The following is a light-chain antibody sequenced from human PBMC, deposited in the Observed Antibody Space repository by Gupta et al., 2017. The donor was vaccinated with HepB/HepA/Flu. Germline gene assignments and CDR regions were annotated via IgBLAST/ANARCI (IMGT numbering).Light chain of an antibody. CDR2: DAF. V-gene: IGKV3-11*01. J-gene: IGKJ4*01. CDR3: QQRINWPLT. Sequence: EIVLTQSPVTLSLSPGERATLSCRASQSVSRYLAWYQQKPGQPPSLLVFDAFNRATGVPARFSGSGSGTDFTLTISSLEPEDFAVYYCQQRINWPLTFGGGTRVEIK. CDR1: QSVSRY.